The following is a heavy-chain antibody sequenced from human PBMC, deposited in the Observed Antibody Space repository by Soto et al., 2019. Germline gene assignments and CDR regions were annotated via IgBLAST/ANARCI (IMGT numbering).Heavy chain of an antibody. D-gene: IGHD6-6*01. CDR1: VYSISSGYY. CDR2: IYHSGST. J-gene: IGHJ4*02. CDR3: ASRIAARPFFEY. V-gene: IGHV4-38-2*01. Sequence: SETLSLTCAVSVYSISSGYYCVWIRQPPGKGLEWIGSIYHSGSTYYNPSLKSRVTISVDTSKNQFSLKLSSVTAADTAVYYCASRIAARPFFEYWGQGTMVTVSS.